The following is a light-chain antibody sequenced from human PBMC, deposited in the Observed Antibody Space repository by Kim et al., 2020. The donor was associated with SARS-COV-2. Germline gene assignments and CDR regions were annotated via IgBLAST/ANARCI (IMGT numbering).Light chain of an antibody. CDR3: QQYNSYSYT. Sequence: SLRDRVTITCRASQSISSLLAWYQQKPGKAPKLLIYKASTLESGVSSRFSGSESGTEFTLTISSLQPDDFATYYFQQYNSYSYTFGQGTKLEI. J-gene: IGKJ2*01. CDR2: KAS. CDR1: QSISSL. V-gene: IGKV1-5*03.